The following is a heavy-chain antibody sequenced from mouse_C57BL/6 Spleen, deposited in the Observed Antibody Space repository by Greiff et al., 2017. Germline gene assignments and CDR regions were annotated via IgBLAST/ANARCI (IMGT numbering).Heavy chain of an antibody. D-gene: IGHD1-3*01. CDR1: GYTFTDYN. CDR2: INPNNGGT. J-gene: IGHJ1*03. CDR3: ARSGRSWYFDV. Sequence: EVKLQESGPELVKPGASVKMSCKASGYTFTDYNMHWVKQSHGKSLEWIGYINPNNGGTSYNQKFKGKATLTVNKSSSTAYMELRSLTSEDSAVYYCARSGRSWYFDVWGTGTTVTVSS. V-gene: IGHV1-22*01.